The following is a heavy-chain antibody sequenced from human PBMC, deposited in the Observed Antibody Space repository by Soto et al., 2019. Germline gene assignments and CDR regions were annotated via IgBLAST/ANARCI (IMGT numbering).Heavy chain of an antibody. Sequence: TSETLSLTCAVYGGSFSGYYWTWIRQPPGTGLEWIGEINHSGSTNYNPSLKSRVTISVDTSKNQFSLKLTSVTAADTAVYYCARQEYITTWYLKYWGQGTLVTVSS. V-gene: IGHV4-34*01. CDR3: ARQEYITTWYLKY. J-gene: IGHJ4*02. D-gene: IGHD6-13*01. CDR1: GGSFSGYY. CDR2: INHSGST.